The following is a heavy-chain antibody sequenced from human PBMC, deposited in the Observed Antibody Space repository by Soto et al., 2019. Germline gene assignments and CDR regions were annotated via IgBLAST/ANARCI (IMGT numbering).Heavy chain of an antibody. J-gene: IGHJ4*02. CDR3: ARLTSGWYSY. CDR2: IHHSGST. V-gene: IGHV4-59*08. D-gene: IGHD6-19*01. Sequence: SETLSLTCTVSGGSISAYYWSWIRQPPGKGLEWIGYIHHSGSTNYNPSLRSRVTISVDTSKNQFSLNLSSVTAEDTAVYYCARLTSGWYSYWGPGTLVTVSS. CDR1: GGSISAYY.